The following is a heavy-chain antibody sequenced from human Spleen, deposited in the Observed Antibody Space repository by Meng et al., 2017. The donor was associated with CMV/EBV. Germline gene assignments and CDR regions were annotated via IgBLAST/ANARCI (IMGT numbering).Heavy chain of an antibody. CDR2: IYYSGST. J-gene: IGHJ5*02. CDR1: SISSGSYY. V-gene: IGHV4-39*07. CDR3: AKSGITLIRGVLTSFDP. Sequence: SISSGSYYWGWIRQPPGKGLEWIGSIYYSGSTYYNPSLKSRVTISVDTSKNRFSLKLNSVTAADTAVYYCAKSGITLIRGVLTSFDPWGQGTLVTVSS. D-gene: IGHD3-10*01.